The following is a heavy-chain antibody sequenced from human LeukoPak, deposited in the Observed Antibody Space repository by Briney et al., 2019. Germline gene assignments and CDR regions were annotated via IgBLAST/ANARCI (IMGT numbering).Heavy chain of an antibody. Sequence: ASVKVSCKASGGTFSSYAIIWVRQAPGQGLEWMGRIIPILGIANYAQKFQGRVTITADKSTSTAYMELSSLRSEDTAVYYCARDKDYYGSGSYSYYYYYGMDVWGQGTTVTVSS. CDR3: ARDKDYYGSGSYSYYYYYGMDV. J-gene: IGHJ6*02. CDR1: GGTFSSYA. D-gene: IGHD3-10*01. V-gene: IGHV1-69*04. CDR2: IIPILGIA.